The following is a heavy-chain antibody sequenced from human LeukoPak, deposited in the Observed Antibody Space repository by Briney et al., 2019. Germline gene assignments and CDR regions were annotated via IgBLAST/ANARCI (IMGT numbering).Heavy chain of an antibody. CDR3: ARAYSGGYFDY. Sequence: AETLPLTCTCSGLSILIYYWSWIRQPPGKGLEWIGYIYCSWSTNYNPSLQSRVTISVDTSNSQFSLHLSCVTAADTAVYYCARAYSGGYFDYWGQGTLVTVSS. V-gene: IGHV4-59*08. D-gene: IGHD6-19*01. J-gene: IGHJ4*02. CDR2: IYCSWST. CDR1: GLSILIYY.